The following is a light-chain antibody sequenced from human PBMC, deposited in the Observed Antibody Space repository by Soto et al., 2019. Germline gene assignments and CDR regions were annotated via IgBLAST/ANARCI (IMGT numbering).Light chain of an antibody. CDR3: QQYYRTPLT. CDR2: WAS. Sequence: DIVMTQSPDSLAVSLGERATINCKSSQSVFYGSNNKNYLAWYQQKPGQPPRLLIYWASTRESGVPDRFSGSGSGTDFTLTISSLQAEDVAVYYCQQYYRTPLTFGGGTKVEIK. J-gene: IGKJ4*01. V-gene: IGKV4-1*01. CDR1: QSVFYGSNNKNY.